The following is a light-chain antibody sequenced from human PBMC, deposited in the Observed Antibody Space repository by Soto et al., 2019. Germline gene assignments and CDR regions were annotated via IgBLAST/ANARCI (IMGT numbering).Light chain of an antibody. J-gene: IGLJ1*01. CDR1: SSNIGAEYG. CDR2: GVN. V-gene: IGLV1-40*01. Sequence: VLGPLPSVSGAPGQRVTISCTGSSSNIGAEYGIRWYQHLPGTAPKLLIYGVNSRPSGVPDRFSGSKSGSSASLAIAGLQAEDEADYYCQSYDDSLGGFYVFGTGTKLTVL. CDR3: QSYDDSLGGFYV.